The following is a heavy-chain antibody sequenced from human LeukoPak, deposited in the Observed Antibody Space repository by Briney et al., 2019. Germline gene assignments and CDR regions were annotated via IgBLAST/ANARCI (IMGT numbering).Heavy chain of an antibody. CDR3: AKGASDWYIDY. D-gene: IGHD6-19*01. CDR2: ISASGGNT. Sequence: GGSLRPSCAASGFTFSSYAMNWVRQAPGKGLEWVSAISASGGNTYYADSVKGRFTISRDNSKNTLYLQMNSLRAGDTALYYCAKGASDWYIDYWGQGTLVTVSS. V-gene: IGHV3-23*01. CDR1: GFTFSSYA. J-gene: IGHJ4*02.